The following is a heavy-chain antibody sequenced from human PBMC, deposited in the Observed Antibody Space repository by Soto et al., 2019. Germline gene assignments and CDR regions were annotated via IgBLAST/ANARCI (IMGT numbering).Heavy chain of an antibody. D-gene: IGHD6-19*01. CDR1: GFTFSTYG. CDR2: ISYDGSNK. CDR3: AKGHSSGWYFFDY. Sequence: SLRLSCAASGFTFSTYGIHWVRQAPGKGLEWVAVISYDGSNKYYADSVKGRFTISRDNSKNTLYLQMNSLRAEDTAVYYCAKGHSSGWYFFDYWGQGTLVTVSS. V-gene: IGHV3-30*18. J-gene: IGHJ4*02.